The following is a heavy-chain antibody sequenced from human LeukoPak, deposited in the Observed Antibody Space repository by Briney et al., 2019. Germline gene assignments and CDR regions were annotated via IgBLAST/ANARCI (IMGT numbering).Heavy chain of an antibody. V-gene: IGHV3-7*03. CDR1: GFTFSPYW. CDR3: AKDIGATTYYYGMDV. CDR2: IKPDGSGK. Sequence: GSLRLSCAASGFTFSPYWMTWVRQAPGKGLEWVANIKPDGSGKYYVDSVKGRFTISRDNTKNSLYLQMNSLRPEDTALYYCAKDIGATTYYYGMDVWGQGTTVTVSS. D-gene: IGHD5-12*01. J-gene: IGHJ6*02.